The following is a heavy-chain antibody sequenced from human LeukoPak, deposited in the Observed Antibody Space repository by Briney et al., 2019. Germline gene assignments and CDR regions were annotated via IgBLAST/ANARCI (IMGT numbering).Heavy chain of an antibody. D-gene: IGHD5-12*01. CDR3: ARRWRGGYDLRPGYFDY. CDR2: INHSGST. J-gene: IGHJ4*02. Sequence: SETLSLTCIISDDSISSSTYYWGWIRQPPGTGLEWIGEINHSGSTNYNPSLKSRVTISVDTSKNQFSLKLSSVTAADTAVYYCARRWRGGYDLRPGYFDYWGQGTLVTVSS. V-gene: IGHV4-39*07. CDR1: DDSISSSTYY.